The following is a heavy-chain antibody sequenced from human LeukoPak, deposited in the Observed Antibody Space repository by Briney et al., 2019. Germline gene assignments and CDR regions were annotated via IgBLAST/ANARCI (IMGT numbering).Heavy chain of an antibody. CDR1: GFPFGTFS. CDR2: ISGSSNYI. D-gene: IGHD2-15*01. CDR3: ASLRDCTSGSCYSRLDY. V-gene: IGHV3-21*06. J-gene: IGHJ4*02. Sequence: GGSLRLSCAASGFPFGTFSMHWVRQAPGKGLEWVSSISGSSNYIYYADSVKGRFTISRDNAKNSLYLQMNSLRAEDTAVYYCASLRDCTSGSCYSRLDYWGQGSLVTVSS.